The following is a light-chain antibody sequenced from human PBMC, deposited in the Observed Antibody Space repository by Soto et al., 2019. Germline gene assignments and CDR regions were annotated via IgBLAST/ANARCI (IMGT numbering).Light chain of an antibody. CDR3: QQYNNWPPIT. CDR2: GAS. CDR1: QSVSSN. J-gene: IGKJ5*01. Sequence: VELTQSPATLSLSPGETATLSCRASQSVSSNLAWYQHKPGQAPRLLIYGASTRATGIPARFSGSGSGTEFTLTISSLQSEDFAVYYCQQYNNWPPITFGQGTRLEIK. V-gene: IGKV3-15*01.